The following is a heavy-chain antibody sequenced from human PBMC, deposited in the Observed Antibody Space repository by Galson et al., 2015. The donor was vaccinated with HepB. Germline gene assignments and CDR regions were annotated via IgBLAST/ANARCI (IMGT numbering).Heavy chain of an antibody. CDR1: GYTFTSYA. CDR3: ARGAHYYYYGMDV. V-gene: IGHV1-3*01. Sequence: SVKVSCKASGYTFTSYAMHWVCQAPGQRLEWMGWINAGNGNTKYSQKFQGRVTITRDTSASTAYMELSSLRSEDTAVYYCARGAHYYYYGMDVWGQGTTVTVSS. J-gene: IGHJ6*02. CDR2: INAGNGNT.